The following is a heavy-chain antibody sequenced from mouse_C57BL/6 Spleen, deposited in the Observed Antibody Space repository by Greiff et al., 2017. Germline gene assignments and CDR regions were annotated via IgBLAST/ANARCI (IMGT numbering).Heavy chain of an antibody. CDR3: GIGEGYYYGSFYAMDY. CDR1: GYTFTSYW. D-gene: IGHD1-1*01. J-gene: IGHJ4*01. CDR2: IHPSDSDT. Sequence: QVQLKQPGAELVKPGASVKVSCKASGYTFTSYWMHWVKQRPGQGLEWIGRIHPSDSDTNYNQKFKGKATLTVDKSSSTAYMQLSSLTSEDSAVYYCGIGEGYYYGSFYAMDYWGQGTSVTVAS. V-gene: IGHV1-74*01.